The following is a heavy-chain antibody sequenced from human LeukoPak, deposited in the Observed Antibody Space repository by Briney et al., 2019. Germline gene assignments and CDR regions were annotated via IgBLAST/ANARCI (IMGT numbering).Heavy chain of an antibody. Sequence: PSGTLSLTCAGYGGSFSGYYWSWIRQPPGKGLEWVGEINHSGRTNYNPSLKSRVPISVDPSKNQFSLKLSSVTAADTAVYYCARGGGGSYYFDYWGQGTLVTVSS. CDR3: ARGGGGSYYFDY. CDR2: INHSGRT. J-gene: IGHJ4*02. V-gene: IGHV4-34*01. D-gene: IGHD2-15*01. CDR1: GGSFSGYY.